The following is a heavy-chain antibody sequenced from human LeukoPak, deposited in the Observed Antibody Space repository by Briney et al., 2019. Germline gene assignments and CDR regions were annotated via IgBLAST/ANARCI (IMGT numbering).Heavy chain of an antibody. CDR3: ARDLGYSYGRVDAFDI. J-gene: IGHJ3*02. CDR2: IYYSGST. Sequence: SETLSLTCTVSGGSISSYYWSWIRQPPGKGLEWIGYIYYSGSTNYNPSLKSRVTISVDTSKNQFSLKLSSVTAADTVVYYCARDLGYSYGRVDAFDIWGQGTMVTVSA. CDR1: GGSISSYY. V-gene: IGHV4-59*01. D-gene: IGHD5-18*01.